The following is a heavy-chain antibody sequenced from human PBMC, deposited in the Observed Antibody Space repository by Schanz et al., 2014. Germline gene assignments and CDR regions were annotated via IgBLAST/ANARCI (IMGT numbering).Heavy chain of an antibody. CDR3: ARAEINSGYARYYYGMDV. V-gene: IGHV4-59*01. J-gene: IGHJ6*02. CDR2: IYYSGST. D-gene: IGHD5-12*01. Sequence: QVQLQESGPGLVKPSETLSLTCTVSGGSISASYWGWIRQPPGKGLEWIAYIYYSGSTNYNPSLRGRVTISVDTSKNQFSLKLSSVTAADTAVYYCARAEINSGYARYYYGMDVWGQGTTVTVSS. CDR1: GGSISASY.